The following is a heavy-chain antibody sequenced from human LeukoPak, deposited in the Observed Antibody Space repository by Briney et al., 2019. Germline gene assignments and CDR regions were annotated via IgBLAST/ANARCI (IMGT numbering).Heavy chain of an antibody. D-gene: IGHD3-10*01. CDR3: AREGSYYGSGSSPRPSDY. Sequence: ASVKASCKASGGTFSSYAISGGRQAPGQGVEWMGGIIPIFGTANYAQKFQVRVTITADKSTSTAYMVLSSLRSEDTAVYYRAREGSYYGSGSSPRPSDYWGEGTLVTVSS. J-gene: IGHJ4*02. V-gene: IGHV1-69*06. CDR1: GGTFSSYA. CDR2: IIPIFGTA.